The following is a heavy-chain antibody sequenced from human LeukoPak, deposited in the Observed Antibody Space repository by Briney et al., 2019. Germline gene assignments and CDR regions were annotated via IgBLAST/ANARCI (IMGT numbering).Heavy chain of an antibody. V-gene: IGHV1-2*02. CDR1: GYTFTGYY. Sequence: ASVKVSCKASGYTFTGYYMHWVRQAPGQGLEWMGWINPNSGGTNYAQKFQGRVTMTRDTSISTAYMELSRLRSDDTAVYYCARADCSGGSCDAFAIWGQGTMVTVSS. D-gene: IGHD2-15*01. J-gene: IGHJ3*02. CDR3: ARADCSGGSCDAFAI. CDR2: INPNSGGT.